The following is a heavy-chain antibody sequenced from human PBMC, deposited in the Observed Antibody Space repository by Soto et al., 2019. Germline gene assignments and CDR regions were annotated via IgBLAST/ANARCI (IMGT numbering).Heavy chain of an antibody. J-gene: IGHJ6*01. D-gene: IGHD6-13*01. CDR2: ISAYNGNT. CDR1: GYTFTSYG. V-gene: IGHV1-18*01. Sequence: PSVKVSCKASGYTFTSYGVSWVLQTPGQGREWMGWISAYNGNTNYAQKLQGRVTMTTDTSTSTAYMELRSLRSDDTAVYYCGRDPQQLGIHAYPYHDMDVWG. CDR3: GRDPQQLGIHAYPYHDMDV.